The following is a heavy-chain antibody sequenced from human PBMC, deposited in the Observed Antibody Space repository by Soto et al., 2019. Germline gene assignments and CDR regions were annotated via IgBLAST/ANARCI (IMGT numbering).Heavy chain of an antibody. Sequence: QLQLQESGSRLVKPSQTLSLTCAVSGGSVSSEDYSWRWIRQPPGKGLEWVGYIYQTGATFYNPSRKRRGTIAVDRSKNHFSLKLTSVTAADTAVYFCARVTGIRQGFDTWGQGTLVTVSS. V-gene: IGHV4-30-2*01. J-gene: IGHJ4*02. CDR1: GGSVSSEDYS. D-gene: IGHD3-9*01. CDR3: ARVTGIRQGFDT. CDR2: IYQTGAT.